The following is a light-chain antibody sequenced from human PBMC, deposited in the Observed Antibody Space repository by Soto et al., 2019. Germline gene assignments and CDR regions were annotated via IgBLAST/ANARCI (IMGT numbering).Light chain of an antibody. Sequence: QSALTQPASVSGSPGQSITISCTGTSSDVGSYNLVSWYQQHPGKAPKLMIYEGSKRPSGVSNRFSGSKSGNTASLTISGLQAEDEADYYCCSYAGSRGLVFRGGTKLTVL. CDR1: SSDVGSYNL. V-gene: IGLV2-23*01. J-gene: IGLJ2*01. CDR3: CSYAGSRGLV. CDR2: EGS.